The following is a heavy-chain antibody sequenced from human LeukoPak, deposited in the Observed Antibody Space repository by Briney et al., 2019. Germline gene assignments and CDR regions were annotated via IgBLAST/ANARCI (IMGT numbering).Heavy chain of an antibody. CDR3: ARAVGNNDFWSGYYVNYYGMDV. D-gene: IGHD3-3*01. CDR1: GGSISSGGYS. CDR2: IYHSGST. J-gene: IGHJ6*02. Sequence: SETLSLTCAVSGGSISSGGYSWSWIRQPPGKGLEWIGYIYHSGSTYYNPSLKSRVTISVDRSKNQFSLKLSSVTAADTAVYYCARAVGNNDFWSGYYVNYYGMDVWGQGTTVTVSS. V-gene: IGHV4-30-2*01.